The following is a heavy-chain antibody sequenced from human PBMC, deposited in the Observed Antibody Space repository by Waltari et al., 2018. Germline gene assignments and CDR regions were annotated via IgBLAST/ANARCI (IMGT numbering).Heavy chain of an antibody. V-gene: IGHV3-48*01. CDR3: ARDGPSYDSSGYLDY. Sequence: EVQLVESGGGLVQPGGSLRLSCAASGFTFSSYSMNWVRQAPGKGLEWVSYISSSSSTIYYADSVKGRFTISRDNAKNSLYLQMNSLRAEDTAVYYCARDGPSYDSSGYLDYWGQGTLVIVSS. D-gene: IGHD3-22*01. J-gene: IGHJ4*02. CDR1: GFTFSSYS. CDR2: ISSSSSTI.